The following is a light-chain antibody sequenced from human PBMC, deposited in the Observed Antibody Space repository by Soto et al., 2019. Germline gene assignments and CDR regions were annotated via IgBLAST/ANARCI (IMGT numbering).Light chain of an antibody. CDR1: QSVGSN. Sequence: EIVMTQSPTTLSVSPGEGATLSCRASQSVGSNLAWYQHKPGQAPRLLIFGASTRVTGIPPRFSGSGSGTEFTLTISSLQSEVFAVYFCQQYNNRPPLTFGGGTKVEIK. J-gene: IGKJ4*01. V-gene: IGKV3-15*01. CDR3: QQYNNRPPLT. CDR2: GAS.